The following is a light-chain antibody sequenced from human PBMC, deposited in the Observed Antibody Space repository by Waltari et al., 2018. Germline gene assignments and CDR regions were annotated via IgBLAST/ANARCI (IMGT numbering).Light chain of an antibody. CDR2: DAS. V-gene: IGKV3-20*01. J-gene: IGKJ1*01. CDR1: QSVSRA. CDR3: QHYVRLPAT. Sequence: EIVLTQSPGTLSLSLGERATLSCRASQSVSRALAWYQQKPGQAPRLLIYDASTRATGSPDRFSGSGSGTDFSLTIRRLEPDDFAVYYCQHYVRLPATFGQGTTVEI.